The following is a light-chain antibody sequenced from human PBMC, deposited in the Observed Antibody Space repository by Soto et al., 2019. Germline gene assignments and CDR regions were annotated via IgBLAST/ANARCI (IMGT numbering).Light chain of an antibody. Sequence: QAVVTQPASVSGSPGQSITISCTGTSSDVGSYNLVSWYQQHPGKAPKLIIYEGSKRPSGVSNRFSGSKSGNTASLTISGLQAEDEADYCCCSYTGSSTFVVVFGGGTKLTVL. J-gene: IGLJ2*01. CDR1: SSDVGSYNL. V-gene: IGLV2-23*03. CDR2: EGS. CDR3: CSYTGSSTFVVV.